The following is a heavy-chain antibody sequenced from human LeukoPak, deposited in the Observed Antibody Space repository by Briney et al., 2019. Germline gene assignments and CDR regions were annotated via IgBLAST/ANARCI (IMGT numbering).Heavy chain of an antibody. CDR1: GGSISSSNW. D-gene: IGHD3-3*01. V-gene: IGHV4-4*02. J-gene: IGHJ4*02. CDR2: IYHSGST. CDR3: ARGQYDFWSGYYGH. Sequence: SETLSLTCAVSGGSISSSNWWSWVRQPPGKGLEWIGEIYHSGSTNYNPSLKSRVTLSVDTSKNQFSLKLSSVTAADTAVYYCARGQYDFWSGYYGHWGQGTLVTVSS.